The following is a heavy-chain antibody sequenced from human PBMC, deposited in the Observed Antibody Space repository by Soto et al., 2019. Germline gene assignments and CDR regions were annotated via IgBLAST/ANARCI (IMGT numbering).Heavy chain of an antibody. CDR1: GGSISSYY. V-gene: IGHV4-59*08. D-gene: IGHD3-10*01. CDR2: IYYSGST. CDR3: ARGLGSGSYFDY. J-gene: IGHJ4*02. Sequence: SSETLSLTCTVSGGSISSYYWSWIRQPPGKGLEWIGYIYYSGSTYYNPSLKSRVTISVDTSKNQFSLKLSSVTAADTAVYYCARGLGSGSYFDYWGQGTLVTVSS.